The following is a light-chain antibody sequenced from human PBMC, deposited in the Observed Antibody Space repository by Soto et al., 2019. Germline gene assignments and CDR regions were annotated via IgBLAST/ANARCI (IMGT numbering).Light chain of an antibody. Sequence: TQVTENLSLCPGGRAPPSSRASQSISNRLAWYQQKPGQAPRLLISGASSRATGIPDRFSGSGSGTDFTLTITRLEPEDFALYYCQHYGGGSRITFGQGTRLEI. V-gene: IGKV3-20*01. CDR1: QSISNR. CDR3: QHYGGGSRIT. J-gene: IGKJ5*01. CDR2: GAS.